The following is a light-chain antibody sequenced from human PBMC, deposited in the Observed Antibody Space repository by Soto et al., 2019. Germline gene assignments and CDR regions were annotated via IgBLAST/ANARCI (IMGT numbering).Light chain of an antibody. CDR2: EVT. Sequence: QSALTQPASVSGSPGQSITISCSGTSSDVGSYSHVAWYQQFPGKTPKLIIYEVTYRPSGVSHRFSASKSGNTASLTISGLQSGDEADYDCISYTGSSTSYVFGTGTKLTVL. J-gene: IGLJ1*01. CDR3: ISYTGSSTSYV. CDR1: SSDVGSYSH. V-gene: IGLV2-14*01.